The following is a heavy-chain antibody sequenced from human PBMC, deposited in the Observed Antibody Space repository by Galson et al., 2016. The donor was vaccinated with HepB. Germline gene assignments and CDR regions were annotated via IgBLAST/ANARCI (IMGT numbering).Heavy chain of an antibody. CDR2: ISGSSDTI. J-gene: IGHJ6*02. CDR1: GFTFNTFN. D-gene: IGHD3-3*01. CDR3: ATDLVINYDFWSGYFHYGMDV. Sequence: SLRLSCAASGFTFNTFNMNWVRQAPGKGLEWVSYISGSSDTIYYADSVAGRFTISRDNAKNSLYLQMNSLGDEDTAVYYCATDLVINYDFWSGYFHYGMDVWGQGTTVTVSS. V-gene: IGHV3-48*02.